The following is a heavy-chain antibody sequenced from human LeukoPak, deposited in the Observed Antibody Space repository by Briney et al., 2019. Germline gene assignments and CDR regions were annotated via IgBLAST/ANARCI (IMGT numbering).Heavy chain of an antibody. V-gene: IGHV4-31*03. CDR1: GGSISSGGYY. CDR2: IYYSGST. Sequence: SETLPLTCTVSGGSISSGGYYWSWIRQYPGKGLEWIGYIYYSGSTYYNPSLKSRVTISVDTSKYQFSLKLSSVTAADTAVYYCARGGYYFYYGMDVWGKGTTVTVSS. CDR3: ARGGYYFYYGMDV. J-gene: IGHJ6*04.